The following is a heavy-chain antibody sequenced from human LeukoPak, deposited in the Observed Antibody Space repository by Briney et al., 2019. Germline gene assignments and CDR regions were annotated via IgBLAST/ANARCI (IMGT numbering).Heavy chain of an antibody. CDR2: INPSGDST. Sequence: KPGASVKVSCKASGYSFSSYYMHWVRQAPGQGLEWMGIINPSGDSTTYAQKFQGRVTMTRGTSTRTVYMELSSLRSDDTAVYYCARENDYGNNWFDPWGQGTLVTVSS. D-gene: IGHD4-17*01. J-gene: IGHJ5*02. CDR1: GYSFSSYY. V-gene: IGHV1-46*01. CDR3: ARENDYGNNWFDP.